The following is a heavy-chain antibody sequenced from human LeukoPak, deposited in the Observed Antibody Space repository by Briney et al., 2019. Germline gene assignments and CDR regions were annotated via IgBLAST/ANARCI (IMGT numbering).Heavy chain of an antibody. V-gene: IGHV3-23*01. Sequence: GGSLRLSCAASGFTFSSYAMSWVRQAPGKGLEWVSAISGSGGSTYYADSVKGRFTISRDNSKNTLYLQMNSLRAEDTAVYYCAKGTSIVGATHSFDYWGQGTLVTVSS. D-gene: IGHD1-26*01. CDR2: ISGSGGST. J-gene: IGHJ4*02. CDR1: GFTFSSYA. CDR3: AKGTSIVGATHSFDY.